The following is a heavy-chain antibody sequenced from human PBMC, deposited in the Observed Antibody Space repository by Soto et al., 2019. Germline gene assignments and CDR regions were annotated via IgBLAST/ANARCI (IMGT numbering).Heavy chain of an antibody. V-gene: IGHV4-59*01. D-gene: IGHD2-21*01. CDR2: IYYSGST. CDR1: GGSISSYY. Sequence: LETLSLTCTVSGGSISSYYWSWIRQPPGKGLEWIGYIYYSGSTNYNPSLKSRVTISVDTSKNQFSLKLSSVTAADTAVYFCAGGLPFRASPIWFDTWGQGILVTVSS. J-gene: IGHJ5*02. CDR3: AGGLPFRASPIWFDT.